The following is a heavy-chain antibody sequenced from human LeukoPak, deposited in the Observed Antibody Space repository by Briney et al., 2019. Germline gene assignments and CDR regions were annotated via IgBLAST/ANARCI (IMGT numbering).Heavy chain of an antibody. CDR3: ARVYSSSWLYYYYYYMDV. CDR1: GGTFSSYA. V-gene: IGHV1-69*05. D-gene: IGHD6-13*01. J-gene: IGHJ6*03. CDR2: IIPIFGTA. Sequence: SVKVSCKASGGTFSSYAISWVRQAPGQGLEWMGGIIPIFGTANYAQKFQGRVTITTDESTSTAYMELSSLRSEDTAVYYCARVYSSSWLYYYYYYMDVWGKGTTVTVSS.